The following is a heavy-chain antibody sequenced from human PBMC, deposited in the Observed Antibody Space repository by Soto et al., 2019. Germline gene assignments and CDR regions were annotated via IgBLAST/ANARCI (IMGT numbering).Heavy chain of an antibody. CDR2: ISYDGSNK. CDR3: ARLVVVPAAGWYYFDY. V-gene: IGHV3-30*03. J-gene: IGHJ4*02. Sequence: VQLVESGGGVVQPGRSLRLSCAASGFTFSSYGMHWVRQAPGKGLEWVAVISYDGSNKYYADSVKGRFTISRDNSKNTLYLQMNSLRAEDTAVYYCARLVVVPAAGWYYFDYWGQGTLVTVSS. CDR1: GFTFSSYG. D-gene: IGHD2-2*01.